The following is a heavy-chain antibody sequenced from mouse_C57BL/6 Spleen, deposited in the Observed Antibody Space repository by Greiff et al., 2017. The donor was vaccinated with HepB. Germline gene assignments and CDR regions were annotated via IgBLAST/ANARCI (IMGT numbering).Heavy chain of an antibody. CDR2: INPNYGTT. CDR1: GYSFTDYN. Sequence: EVKVVESGPELVKPGASVKISCKASGYSFTDYNMNWVKQSNGKSLEWIGVINPNYGTTSYNQKFKGKATLTVDQSSSTAYMQLNSLTSEDSAVYYCARTEPAQATGYAMDYWGQGTSVTVSS. V-gene: IGHV1-39*01. CDR3: ARTEPAQATGYAMDY. J-gene: IGHJ4*01. D-gene: IGHD3-2*02.